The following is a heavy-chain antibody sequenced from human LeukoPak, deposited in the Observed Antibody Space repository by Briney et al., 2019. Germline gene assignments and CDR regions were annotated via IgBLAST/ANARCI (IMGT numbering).Heavy chain of an antibody. CDR2: IIPIFGTA. CDR3: ARVSVVAATGYYYGMDV. Sequence: PWASVKVSCKASGGTFSSYAISWVRQAPGQGLEWMGGIIPIFGTANYAQKFQGRVTITADESTSTAYMELSSLRSEDTAVYYCARVSVVAATGYYYGMDVWGQGTTVTVSS. V-gene: IGHV1-69*13. J-gene: IGHJ6*02. CDR1: GGTFSSYA. D-gene: IGHD2-15*01.